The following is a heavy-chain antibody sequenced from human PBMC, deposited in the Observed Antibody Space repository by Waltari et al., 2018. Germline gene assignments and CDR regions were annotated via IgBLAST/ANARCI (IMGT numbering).Heavy chain of an antibody. CDR1: GGSIPSARHY. V-gene: IGHV4-39*01. J-gene: IGHJ3*01. CDR2: ISSRGTT. Sequence: QLQLQESGPGLVKPSETVSLTCSVSGGSIPSARHYRGWIRQPPGQGLEWIGTISSRGTTYNSPSLQSRVTISRDTSKNQLSLKLDSVTASDTAVYYCATYIGASVGTASFDVWGQGTMVTVSS. CDR3: ATYIGASVGTASFDV. D-gene: IGHD5-12*01.